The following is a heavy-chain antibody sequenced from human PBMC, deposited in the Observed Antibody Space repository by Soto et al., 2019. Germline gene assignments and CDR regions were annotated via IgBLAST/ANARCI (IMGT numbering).Heavy chain of an antibody. CDR3: ARDMPYGAGSLAGCDY. D-gene: IGHD1-26*01. CDR1: GVSITGSY. V-gene: IGHV4-59*01. Sequence: SETLSLTCSVSGVSITGSYWSWTRQPPGKTLEWIGYVYHSGTTTYNPSLKSRVSISVDTSKNQFSLRLTSVIAADTAVYYCARDMPYGAGSLAGCDYWGQGILVTVSS. CDR2: VYHSGTT. J-gene: IGHJ4*02.